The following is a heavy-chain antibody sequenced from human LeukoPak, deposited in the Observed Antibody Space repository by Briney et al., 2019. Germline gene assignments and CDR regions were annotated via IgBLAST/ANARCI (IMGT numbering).Heavy chain of an antibody. CDR3: ARPKEQWLVNRLDAFDI. D-gene: IGHD6-19*01. CDR2: IDPSDSYT. Sequence: GESLKISCKGSGYSFTSYWISWVRQLPGKGLERMGRIDPSDSYTNYSPSFQGHVTISADKSISTAYLQWSSLKASDTAMYYCARPKEQWLVNRLDAFDIWGQGTMVTVCS. V-gene: IGHV5-10-1*01. CDR1: GYSFTSYW. J-gene: IGHJ3*02.